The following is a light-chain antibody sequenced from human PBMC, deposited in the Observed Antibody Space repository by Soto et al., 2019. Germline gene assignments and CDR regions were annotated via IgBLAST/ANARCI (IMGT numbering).Light chain of an antibody. CDR2: DAS. Sequence: DIQMTPSPSTLSASVGDRVTITCRASQRISSWLAWYQQKPGKAPKLLIYDASRLESGVPSRFSGSGSGTEFTLTISSLQPDDFATYYCQQYNSYSGTFGQGTKVEIK. CDR3: QQYNSYSGT. J-gene: IGKJ1*01. V-gene: IGKV1-5*01. CDR1: QRISSW.